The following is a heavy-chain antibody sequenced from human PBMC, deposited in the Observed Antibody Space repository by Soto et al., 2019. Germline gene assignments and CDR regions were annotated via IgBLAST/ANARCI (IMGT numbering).Heavy chain of an antibody. CDR3: ARLTVTVTLVDSDYYGMDV. CDR2: ISRSGVS. CDR1: GGSFSGYY. J-gene: IGHJ6*02. D-gene: IGHD2-21*02. Sequence: QVQLQQWGAGLLKPSETLSLTCAVYGGSFSGYYWTWIRQPPGEGLEWIGQISRSGVSNYSPSLKSRVTISVDTSKTQFYLKLSSVSAADTAVYYCARLTVTVTLVDSDYYGMDVWGQGTTVTVSS. V-gene: IGHV4-34*02.